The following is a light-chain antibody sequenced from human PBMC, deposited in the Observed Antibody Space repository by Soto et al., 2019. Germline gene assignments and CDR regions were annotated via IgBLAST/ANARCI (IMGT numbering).Light chain of an antibody. CDR2: GAS. CDR1: QSVGGN. J-gene: IGKJ5*01. V-gene: IGKV3-20*01. Sequence: DPLSLSPRERATLSCWASQSVGGNVAWYQQIPGQPPKLLIFGASSRATGIADKFSGSGSGTDFTLTISRLEPEDFALYYCQHYGAAPITSGQGTRPEIK. CDR3: QHYGAAPIT.